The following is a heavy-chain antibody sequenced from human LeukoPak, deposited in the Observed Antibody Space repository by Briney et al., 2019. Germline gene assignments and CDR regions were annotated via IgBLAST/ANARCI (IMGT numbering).Heavy chain of an antibody. CDR1: RFXLSHYW. CDR3: ARDLTYCSGGTCYPDVFDG. V-gene: IGHV3-74*01. CDR2: IYTYGSST. J-gene: IGHJ3*01. D-gene: IGHD2-15*01. Sequence: GGSLRLSRGASRFXLSHYWIHWVPQAPGRGRVWVSGIYTYGSSTIYADPLKGRYTLYQDKAKDKLSLQANTLRAEDTAVYYCARDLTYCSGGTCYPDVFDGWGQGTMVTVSS.